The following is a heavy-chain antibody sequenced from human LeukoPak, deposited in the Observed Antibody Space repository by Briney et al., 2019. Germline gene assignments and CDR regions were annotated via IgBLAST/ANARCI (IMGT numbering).Heavy chain of an antibody. CDR2: LNQDGSEK. V-gene: IGHV3-7*05. CDR3: ARDPTGNDAFDI. CDR1: GFSFSSFW. D-gene: IGHD1-1*01. J-gene: IGHJ3*02. Sequence: GGSLRLSCAASGFSFSSFWMSWVRQAPGKGLEWVANLNQDGSEKYFVDSVKGRFTISRDNGWNSLYLLMNSLRAEDTAVYYCARDPTGNDAFDIWGQGTMVTVSS.